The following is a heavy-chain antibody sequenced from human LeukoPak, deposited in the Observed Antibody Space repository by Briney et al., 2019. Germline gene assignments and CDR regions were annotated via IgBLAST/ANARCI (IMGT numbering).Heavy chain of an antibody. CDR2: INHSGST. Sequence: PSETLSLTCAVYGGSFSGYYWSWIRQPPGKGLEWIGEINHSGSTNYNPSLMSRVTISVDTSKNQFSLKLSSVTAADTAVYYCAKGRWEYGDYVLRDYWGQGTLVTVSS. V-gene: IGHV4-34*01. CDR3: AKGRWEYGDYVLRDY. J-gene: IGHJ4*02. D-gene: IGHD3-16*01. CDR1: GGSFSGYY.